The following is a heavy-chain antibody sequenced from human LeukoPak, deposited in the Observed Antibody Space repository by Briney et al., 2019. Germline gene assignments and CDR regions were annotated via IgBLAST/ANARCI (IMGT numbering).Heavy chain of an antibody. Sequence: GASVKVSCKASGGTFSSYANSWVRQAPGQGLEWMGIINPSGGSTSYAQKLQGRVTMTTDTSTSTAYMELRSLRSDDTAVYYCARASWLLDPGGDDYWGQGTLVTVSS. CDR2: INPSGGST. V-gene: IGHV1-46*01. D-gene: IGHD3-22*01. CDR3: ARASWLLDPGGDDY. CDR1: GGTFSSYA. J-gene: IGHJ4*02.